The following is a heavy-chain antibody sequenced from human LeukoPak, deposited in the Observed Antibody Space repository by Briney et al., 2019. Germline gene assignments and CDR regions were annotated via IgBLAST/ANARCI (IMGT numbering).Heavy chain of an antibody. CDR2: IYYSGST. Sequence: SETLSLTCTVSGGSISSYYWSWIRQPPGKGLEWIGYIYYSGSTNYSPSLKSRVTISVDTSKNQFSLKLSSVTAADTAVYYCAREGSSGLLDYWGQGTLVTVSS. J-gene: IGHJ4*02. CDR3: AREGSSGLLDY. CDR1: GGSISSYY. D-gene: IGHD6-19*01. V-gene: IGHV4-59*12.